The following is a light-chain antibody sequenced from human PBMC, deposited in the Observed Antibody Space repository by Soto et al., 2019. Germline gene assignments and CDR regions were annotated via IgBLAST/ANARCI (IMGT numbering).Light chain of an antibody. CDR3: QQYGSSPPT. V-gene: IGKV3-20*01. J-gene: IGKJ2*01. Sequence: EIVLTQSPGTLSLSPGERATLSCRASQSVSSSYLDWYQHKPGQAPRLLIYGASSRATGIPDRFSGSGSGTDVTLTISRLEPEDFAVYYCQQYGSSPPTFGQGTKLEIK. CDR2: GAS. CDR1: QSVSSSY.